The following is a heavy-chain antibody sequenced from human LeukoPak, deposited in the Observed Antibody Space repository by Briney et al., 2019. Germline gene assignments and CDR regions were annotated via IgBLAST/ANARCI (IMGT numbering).Heavy chain of an antibody. J-gene: IGHJ6*02. CDR1: GGTFSSYA. V-gene: IGHV1-69*13. CDR2: IIPIFGTA. CDR3: ASPIRPRGVERAYYYYGMDV. D-gene: IGHD1-1*01. Sequence: GASVKVFCKASGGTFSSYAISWVRQAPGQGLEWMGGIIPIFGTANYAQKFQGRVTITADESTSTAYMELSSLRSEDTAVYYCASPIRPRGVERAYYYYGMDVWGQGTTVTVSS.